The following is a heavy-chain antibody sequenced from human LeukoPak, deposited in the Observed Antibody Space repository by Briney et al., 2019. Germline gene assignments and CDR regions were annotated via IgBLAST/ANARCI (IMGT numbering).Heavy chain of an antibody. D-gene: IGHD4-23*01. CDR1: GGSVSSGSYY. CDR2: IYYSGST. V-gene: IGHV4-61*01. J-gene: IGHJ4*02. CDR3: ARDPYGGNSEDY. Sequence: SETLSLTCTVSGGSVSSGSYYWSWIRQPPGKGLEWIGYIYYSGSTNYNPSLKSRVTISVDTSKNQFSLKLSSVTAADTAVYYCARDPYGGNSEDYWGQGTLVTVSS.